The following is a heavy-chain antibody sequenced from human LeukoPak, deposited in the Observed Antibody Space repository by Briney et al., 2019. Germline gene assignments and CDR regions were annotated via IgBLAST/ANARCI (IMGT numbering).Heavy chain of an antibody. CDR3: ARQAGY. CDR1: GFTFSSYA. Sequence: GGSLRLSCAASGFTFSSYAMSWVRQAPGKGLEWVSVIHSGGSTYYADSVKGRFTISRDNLKNTLYLQMNSLRAEDTAVYYCARQAGYWGQGTLVTVSS. CDR2: IHSGGST. V-gene: IGHV3-66*04. J-gene: IGHJ4*02.